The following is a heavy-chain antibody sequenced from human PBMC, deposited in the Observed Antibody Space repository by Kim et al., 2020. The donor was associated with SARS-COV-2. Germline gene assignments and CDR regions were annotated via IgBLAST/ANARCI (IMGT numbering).Heavy chain of an antibody. J-gene: IGHJ5*02. Sequence: SETLSLTCTVSGGSISSSSYYWGWIRQPPGKGLEWIGSIYYSGSTYYNPSLKSRVTISVDTSKNQFSLKLSSVTAADTXLYYCARRTVTPRTSFSSWFDPWGXGTLVTVSS. CDR1: GGSISSSSYY. CDR3: ARRTVTPRTSFSSWFDP. D-gene: IGHD4-4*01. V-gene: IGHV4-39*01. CDR2: IYYSGST.